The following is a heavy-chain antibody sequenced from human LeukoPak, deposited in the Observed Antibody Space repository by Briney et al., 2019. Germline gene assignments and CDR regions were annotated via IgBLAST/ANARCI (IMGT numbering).Heavy chain of an antibody. CDR1: GFTFSTYA. CDR3: ATDRYGSGSYWFHY. V-gene: IGHV3-23*01. CDR2: AGGRDGSK. Sequence: GGSLRLSCAASGFTFSTYAMSWVRQAPGEGLEWVSTAGGRDGSKFYTDSVRGRFTISRDNSKNTLYLQMNSLRAEDTALYYCATDRYGSGSYWFHYWGQGTLVTVSS. D-gene: IGHD3-10*01. J-gene: IGHJ4*02.